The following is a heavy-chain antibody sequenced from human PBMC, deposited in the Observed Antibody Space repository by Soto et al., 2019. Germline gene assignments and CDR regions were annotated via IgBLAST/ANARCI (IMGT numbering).Heavy chain of an antibody. V-gene: IGHV4-59*01. CDR1: GGSIISYY. CDR2: IYYSGST. J-gene: IGHJ5*02. CDR3: ARGSARFDP. Sequence: SETLSLTCTFSGGSIISYYWSWIRQPPGKGLEWIGYIYYSGSTNYNPSLKSRVTISVDTSKNQFSLKLSSVTAADTAVYYCARGSARFDPWGQGTLVTVSS.